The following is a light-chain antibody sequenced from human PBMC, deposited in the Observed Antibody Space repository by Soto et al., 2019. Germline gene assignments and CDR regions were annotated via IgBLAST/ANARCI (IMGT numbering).Light chain of an antibody. CDR1: NTDVGAYDY. CDR3: SSYSTFSNLV. J-gene: IGLJ1*01. V-gene: IGLV2-14*03. Sequence: QSALTQPASVSGSPGQSITISCSGTNTDVGAYDYVSWYQQHPGKAPNLILYDVINRPSGVSDRFSGSKSGNTASLTISGLQADDEADYFCSSYSTFSNLVFGTGTKVTVL. CDR2: DVI.